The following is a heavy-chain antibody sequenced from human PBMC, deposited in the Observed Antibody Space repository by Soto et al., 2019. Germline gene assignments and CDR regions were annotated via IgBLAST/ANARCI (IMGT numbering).Heavy chain of an antibody. J-gene: IGHJ5*02. D-gene: IGHD2-2*01. CDR3: ARLPSKPAAISWFEP. Sequence: QVQLVQSGAEVKKPGASVKVSCKASGYTFTAYAIHWVRQAPGQMLEWMGWINAVSGDPKYSQTFQDRITITRDTDANTAYIELSCRTSDDTDVYYCARLPSKPAAISWFEPWGKGTLVTVSS. CDR2: INAVSGDP. CDR1: GYTFTAYA. V-gene: IGHV1-3*01.